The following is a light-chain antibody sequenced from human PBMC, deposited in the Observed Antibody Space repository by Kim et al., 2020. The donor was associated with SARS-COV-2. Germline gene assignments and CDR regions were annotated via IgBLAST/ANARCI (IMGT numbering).Light chain of an antibody. CDR2: SNH. Sequence: GKRVTISCSGSASNIGSNTVNWYRQLPGTAPKLLIYSNHQRPSGVPDRFSGSKSGTSASLAISGLQSEDEADYYCAAWDDSLNGVVFGGGTQLTVL. V-gene: IGLV1-44*01. J-gene: IGLJ2*01. CDR1: ASNIGSNT. CDR3: AAWDDSLNGVV.